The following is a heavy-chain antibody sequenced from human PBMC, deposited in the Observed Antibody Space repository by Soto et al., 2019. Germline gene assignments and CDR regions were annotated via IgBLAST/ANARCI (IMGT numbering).Heavy chain of an antibody. V-gene: IGHV3-23*01. CDR2: ISGSGGST. D-gene: IGHD3-3*01. CDR3: AEEMYDFCSGYSPTGWFDP. J-gene: IGHJ5*01. Sequence: PGGSLRLSCAASGFTFSSYAMSWVRQAPGKGLEWVSAISGSGGSTYYADSVKGRFTISRDNSKNTLYLQMNSLRAEDTAVYYCAEEMYDFCSGYSPTGWFDPSANEALSPSPQ. CDR1: GFTFSSYA.